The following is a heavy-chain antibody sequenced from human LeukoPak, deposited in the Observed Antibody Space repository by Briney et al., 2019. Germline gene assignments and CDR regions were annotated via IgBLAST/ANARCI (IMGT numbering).Heavy chain of an antibody. CDR1: GGSISSSSYY. CDR2: IYYSGST. Sequence: SQTLSLTCTVSGGSISSSSYYWGWIRQPPGKGLEWIGSIYYSGSTYYNPSLKSRVTISVDTSKNQFSLKLSSVTAADTAVYYCAAGLFATNWRAVDYWGQGTLVTVSS. J-gene: IGHJ4*02. D-gene: IGHD1-1*01. CDR3: AAGLFATNWRAVDY. V-gene: IGHV4-39*01.